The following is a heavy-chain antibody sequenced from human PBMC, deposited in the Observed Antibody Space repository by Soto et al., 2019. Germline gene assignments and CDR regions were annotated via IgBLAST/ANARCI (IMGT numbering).Heavy chain of an antibody. J-gene: IGHJ3*02. Sequence: GGSLRLSCAASGFTFSSYAMGWVRQAPGKGLEWVSAISGSGGSTYYADSVKGRFTISRDNSKNTLYLQMNSLRAEDTAVYYCAMSSRYGVSRDAFDIWGQGTMVTVSS. D-gene: IGHD4-17*01. CDR3: AMSSRYGVSRDAFDI. CDR1: GFTFSSYA. CDR2: ISGSGGST. V-gene: IGHV3-23*01.